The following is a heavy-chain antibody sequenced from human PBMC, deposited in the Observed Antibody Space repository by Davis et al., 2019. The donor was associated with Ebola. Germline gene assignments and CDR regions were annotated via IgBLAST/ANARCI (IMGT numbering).Heavy chain of an antibody. V-gene: IGHV3-30-3*01. CDR2: ISYDGSNK. D-gene: IGHD3-16*01. Sequence: GESLKISCAASGFTFSSYAMHWVRQAPGKGLEWVAVISYDGSNKYYADSVKGRFTISRDNSKNTLYLQMNSLRAEDTAVYYCARWGDVWGQGTTVTVSS. J-gene: IGHJ6*02. CDR3: ARWGDV. CDR1: GFTFSSYA.